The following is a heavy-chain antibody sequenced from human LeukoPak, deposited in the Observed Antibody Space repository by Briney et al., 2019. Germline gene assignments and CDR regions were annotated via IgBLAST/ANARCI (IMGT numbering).Heavy chain of an antibody. J-gene: IGHJ4*02. CDR2: IRYDGSNK. V-gene: IGHV3-30*02. CDR1: GFTFSSYG. Sequence: GGSLRLSCAASGFTFSSYGMHWVRQAPGKGLEWVAFIRYDGSNKYYADSVKGRFTISRDNSKNTLYLQMNSLRAEDTAVYSCAKGGLNYYDSSGYYRFDYWGQGTLVTVSS. CDR3: AKGGLNYYDSSGYYRFDY. D-gene: IGHD3-22*01.